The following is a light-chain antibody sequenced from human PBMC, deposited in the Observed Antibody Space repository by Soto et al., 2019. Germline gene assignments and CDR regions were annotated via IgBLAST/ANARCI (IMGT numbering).Light chain of an antibody. CDR1: QGISNY. Sequence: DIQMTQSPSSLYASVGDRVTITCRASQGISNYLAWYQQIPGKVPKLLISAASTLQSGVPSRFSGSGSGTDVTLTISSRQPEDVATFYCQKYTNVPAFGGGTKVEIK. V-gene: IGKV1-27*01. CDR3: QKYTNVPA. CDR2: AAS. J-gene: IGKJ4*01.